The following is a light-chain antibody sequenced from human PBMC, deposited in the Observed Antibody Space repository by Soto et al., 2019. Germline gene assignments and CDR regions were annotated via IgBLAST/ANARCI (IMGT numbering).Light chain of an antibody. J-gene: IGKJ5*01. Sequence: VFTQSPATLSLYPFEIATLSCRASQSIHTSLAWYQQKPGQPPRLVVYDSTLRANGVPDRFGGSRSGTEFTLTINNLEPEDFAVYYCQQRNVWPPITFGQGTRLEIK. CDR3: QQRNVWPPIT. V-gene: IGKV3-11*01. CDR2: DST. CDR1: QSIHTS.